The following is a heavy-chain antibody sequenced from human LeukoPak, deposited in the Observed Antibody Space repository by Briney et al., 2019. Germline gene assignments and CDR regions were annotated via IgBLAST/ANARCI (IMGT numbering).Heavy chain of an antibody. Sequence: PGGSLRLSCAASGFTVSSYAMSWVRQAPGKGLEWVSAISGSGGSTYYADSVKGRFTISRDNSKNTLYLQMNSLRAEDTAVYYCAKDTPGGDYYDSSPLDYWGQGTLVTVSP. D-gene: IGHD3-22*01. CDR2: ISGSGGST. CDR3: AKDTPGGDYYDSSPLDY. J-gene: IGHJ4*02. V-gene: IGHV3-23*01. CDR1: GFTVSSYA.